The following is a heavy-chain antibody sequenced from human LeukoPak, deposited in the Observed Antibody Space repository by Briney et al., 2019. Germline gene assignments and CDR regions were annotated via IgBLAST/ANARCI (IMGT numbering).Heavy chain of an antibody. Sequence: GGSLRLSCAASGFTFSSYGMHWVRQAPGKGLEWVAVISYDGSNKYYADSVKGRFTISRDNAKNFLYLQMNSLRAEDTAVYFCARGRATKNSDYWGQGTLVTVSS. CDR1: GFTFSSYG. J-gene: IGHJ4*02. V-gene: IGHV3-30*03. CDR2: ISYDGSNK. D-gene: IGHD1-26*01. CDR3: ARGRATKNSDY.